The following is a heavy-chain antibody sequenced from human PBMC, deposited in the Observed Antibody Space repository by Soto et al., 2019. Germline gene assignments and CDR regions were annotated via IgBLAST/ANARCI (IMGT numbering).Heavy chain of an antibody. V-gene: IGHV3-23*01. Sequence: GGSLRLSCAASGFTFSDHYMDWVRQAPGKGLEWVSAISGSGGSTYYADSVKGRFTISRDNSKNTLYVQLNSLRAEDTAVYYCAKDQGTMVSPWFDPWGQGILVTVSS. CDR2: ISGSGGST. CDR3: AKDQGTMVSPWFDP. D-gene: IGHD3-10*01. CDR1: GFTFSDHY. J-gene: IGHJ5*02.